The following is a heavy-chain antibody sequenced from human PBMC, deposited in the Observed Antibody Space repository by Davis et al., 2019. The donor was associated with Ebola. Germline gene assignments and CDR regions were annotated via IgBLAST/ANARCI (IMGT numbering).Heavy chain of an antibody. V-gene: IGHV3-21*04. CDR2: ISSSSSYI. CDR1: GFTFRRYS. CDR3: AKDMGEFMRVSGAFDI. Sequence: PGGALSLSCAASGFTFRRYSMNRVPQGPGKGLEWVSSISSSSSYIYYADSVKGRFTISRDNAKNSLYLQMNSLRAEDTALYYCAKDMGEFMRVSGAFDIWGQGTMVTVSS. D-gene: IGHD3-16*01. J-gene: IGHJ3*02.